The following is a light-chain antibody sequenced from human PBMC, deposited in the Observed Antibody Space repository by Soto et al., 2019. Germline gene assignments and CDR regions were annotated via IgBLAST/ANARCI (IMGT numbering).Light chain of an antibody. J-gene: IGLJ3*02. Sequence: QSALTQPPSASGSPGQSVTISCTGTSSDVGAYDFVSWFQQHPGKAPKLIIYQVTKRPSGVPYRFSGSKSGNTASLTVSGLQAEDEADYYCSSYVGSDNWVFGGGTKLTVL. CDR2: QVT. CDR1: SSDVGAYDF. CDR3: SSYVGSDNWV. V-gene: IGLV2-8*01.